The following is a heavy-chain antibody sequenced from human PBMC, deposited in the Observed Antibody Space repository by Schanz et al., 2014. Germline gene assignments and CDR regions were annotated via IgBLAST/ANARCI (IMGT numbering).Heavy chain of an antibody. CDR2: MYINSGST. D-gene: IGHD3-3*01. CDR3: ARDKGGYYPFDY. Sequence: EVQLVESGGGLVQPGGSLRLSCAVSGFTVNTNYMSWVRQAPGKGLEWISSMYINSGSTQYADSVKGRFIISRDSSKNTLFLQMNSLRADDTAVYYCARDKGGYYPFDYWGQGTLVTVSS. J-gene: IGHJ4*02. V-gene: IGHV3-66*01. CDR1: GFTVNTNY.